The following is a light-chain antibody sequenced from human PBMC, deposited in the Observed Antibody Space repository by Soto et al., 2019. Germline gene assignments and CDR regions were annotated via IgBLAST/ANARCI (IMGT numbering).Light chain of an antibody. Sequence: QSVLTQPASVSGSPGQSITISCTGTSSDVGSYNLVSWYRQHPGKAPKLMIYEGSKRPSGVSNRFSGSKSGNTASLTISGLQAEDGADYYCCSYAGSSTYVFGTGTKGTVL. V-gene: IGLV2-23*01. J-gene: IGLJ1*01. CDR2: EGS. CDR1: SSDVGSYNL. CDR3: CSYAGSSTYV.